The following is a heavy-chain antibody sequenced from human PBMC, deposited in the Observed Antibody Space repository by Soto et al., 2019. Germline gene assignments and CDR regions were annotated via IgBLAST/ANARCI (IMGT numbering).Heavy chain of an antibody. D-gene: IGHD1-1*01. CDR2: IWYDGSNK. J-gene: IGHJ3*02. Sequence: QVQLVESGGGVVQPGRSLRLSCAASGFTFSSYDMHWVRQAPRKGLDWVAVIWYDGSNKYYADSVKGRFTISRDNSKNTLYLQMNSLRAEDTAVYYCARNYNWNDDDDAFDIWGQGTMVTVSS. V-gene: IGHV3-33*01. CDR1: GFTFSSYD. CDR3: ARNYNWNDDDDAFDI.